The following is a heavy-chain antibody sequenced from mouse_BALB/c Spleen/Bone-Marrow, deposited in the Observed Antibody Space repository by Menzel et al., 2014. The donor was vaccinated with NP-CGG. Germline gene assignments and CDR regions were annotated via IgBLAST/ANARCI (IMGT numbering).Heavy chain of an antibody. CDR3: ARSSYGSDRQAYFFEY. V-gene: IGHV5-17*02. J-gene: IGHJ2*01. Sequence: EVHLAESGGGLVQPGGSRKLSCAASGFTFSSFGMHWVRQAPEKGLEWVAYISSGSSTIYYADTVKGRFTISRDNPKNTLFLQMPSLRSEDTAMYYCARSSYGSDRQAYFFEYWGQGTTLTVSS. D-gene: IGHD2-2*01. CDR2: ISSGSSTI. CDR1: GFTFSSFG.